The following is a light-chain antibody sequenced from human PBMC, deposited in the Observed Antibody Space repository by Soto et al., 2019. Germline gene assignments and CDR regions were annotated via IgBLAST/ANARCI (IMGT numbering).Light chain of an antibody. CDR1: QDISTY. CDR2: AAS. V-gene: IGKV1-33*01. J-gene: IGKJ3*01. Sequence: DIQMTQSPSSLSAFVGDRFTITCQASQDISTYVNWYQQKPGKTPNLLIYAASNLETRVPSRFSGSGSGTKFTLTISRLQSEDIGTHYCQQYDNLPVTFGPGTKVNVK. CDR3: QQYDNLPVT.